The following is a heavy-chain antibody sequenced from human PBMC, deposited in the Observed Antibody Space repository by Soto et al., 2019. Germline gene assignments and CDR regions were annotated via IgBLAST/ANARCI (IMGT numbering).Heavy chain of an antibody. J-gene: IGHJ4*02. CDR1: GYTFTSYG. CDR2: ISPDNENT. Sequence: GASVKVSCKTSGYTFTSYGISWVRQAPGQGLEWMGWISPDNENTNYAQKFQGRVTMTTDTSTGTAYMELRSLRSDDTAVFYCVRDAPYSGSYYLDSWGQGTLVTVSS. CDR3: VRDAPYSGSYYLDS. V-gene: IGHV1-18*04. D-gene: IGHD1-26*01.